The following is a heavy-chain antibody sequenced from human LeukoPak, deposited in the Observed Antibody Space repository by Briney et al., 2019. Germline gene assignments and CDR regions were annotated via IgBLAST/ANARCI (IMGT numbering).Heavy chain of an antibody. CDR1: GFTFRSYV. Sequence: PGGSLRLSCAASGFTFRSYVMHWVRQAPGKGLEWVAFIRYDGSDKYYADSVKGRFTISGDNSKNTLYLQMNSLRAEDTAVYYCAKDRGYYDSVGYGFDIWGQGTMVTVSS. V-gene: IGHV3-30*02. CDR3: AKDRGYYDSVGYGFDI. J-gene: IGHJ3*02. CDR2: IRYDGSDK. D-gene: IGHD3-22*01.